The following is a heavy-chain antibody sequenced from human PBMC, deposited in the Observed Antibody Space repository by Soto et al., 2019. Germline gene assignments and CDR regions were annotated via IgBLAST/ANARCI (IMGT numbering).Heavy chain of an antibody. Sequence: GGSLRLSCAASGFTFSSYAMHWVRQAPGKGLEWVTVISYDGSNKYYADSVKGRFTSSRDNSKSTLYLQMNSLRVEDSAVYYCARERNQVSFYNGMDVWGQGTTVTVS. CDR1: GFTFSSYA. CDR2: ISYDGSNK. J-gene: IGHJ6*02. CDR3: ARERNQVSFYNGMDV. V-gene: IGHV3-30-3*01.